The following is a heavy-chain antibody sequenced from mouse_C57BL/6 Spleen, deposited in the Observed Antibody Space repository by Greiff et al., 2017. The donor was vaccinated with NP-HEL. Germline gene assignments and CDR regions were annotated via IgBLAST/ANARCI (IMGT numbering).Heavy chain of an antibody. D-gene: IGHD4-1*01. V-gene: IGHV1-55*01. CDR3: AREHDWDGGFDY. Sequence: VQLQQPGAELVKPGASVKMSCKASGYTFTSYWITWVKQRPGQGLEWIGDIYPGSGSTNYNEKFKSKATLTVDTSSSTAYMQLSSLTSEDAAVYYCAREHDWDGGFDYWGQGTTLTVPS. J-gene: IGHJ2*01. CDR1: GYTFTSYW. CDR2: IYPGSGST.